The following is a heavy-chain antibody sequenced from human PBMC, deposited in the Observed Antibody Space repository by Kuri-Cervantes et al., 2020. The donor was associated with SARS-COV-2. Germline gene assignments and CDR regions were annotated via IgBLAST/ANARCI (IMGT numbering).Heavy chain of an antibody. D-gene: IGHD2-2*01. CDR3: ARDPGSSTSSSGDV. CDR1: GFTFSGHW. J-gene: IGHJ6*02. CDR2: INSDGSST. Sequence: AESLRLSCAASGFTFSGHWIHWVRQAPGKGLVWVSRINSDGSSTSYADSVKGRFTISRDNSKNTLYLQMNSLRAEDTAVYYCARDPGSSTSSSGDVWGQGTTVTVSS. V-gene: IGHV3-74*01.